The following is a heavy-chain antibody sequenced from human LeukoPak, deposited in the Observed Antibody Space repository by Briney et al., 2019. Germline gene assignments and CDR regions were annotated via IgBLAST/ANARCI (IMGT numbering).Heavy chain of an antibody. J-gene: IGHJ6*02. CDR3: ASGSPAYYDFWSGYPYYYYGMDV. CDR1: GYTFTSYA. Sequence: VASVKVSCKASGYTFTSYAMHWVRQAPGQRLEWMGWINAGNGNTKYSQKFQGRVTITRDTSASTAYMELSSLRSEDTAVYYCASGSPAYYDFWSGYPYYYYGMDVWGQGTTVTVSS. CDR2: INAGNGNT. V-gene: IGHV1-3*01. D-gene: IGHD3-3*01.